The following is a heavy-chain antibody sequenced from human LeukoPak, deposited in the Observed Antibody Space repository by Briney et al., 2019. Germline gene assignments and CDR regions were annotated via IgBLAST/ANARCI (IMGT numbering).Heavy chain of an antibody. J-gene: IGHJ5*02. CDR3: ARGSRRYCSSTSCRNWFDP. V-gene: IGHV4-34*01. Sequence: SETLSLTCAVYGGSFSGYYWRWIRQPPGKGLEWIGEINHSGSTNYNPSLKSRVTISVDTSKNQFSLKLSSVTAADTAVYYCARGSRRYCSSTSCRNWFDPWGQGTLDTVSS. CDR1: GGSFSGYY. CDR2: INHSGST. D-gene: IGHD2-2*01.